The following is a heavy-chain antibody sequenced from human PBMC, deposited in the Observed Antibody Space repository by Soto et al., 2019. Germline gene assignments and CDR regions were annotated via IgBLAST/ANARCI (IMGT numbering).Heavy chain of an antibody. Sequence: QVQLVESGGGVVQPGRSLRLSCAASGFSFSTYGMHWVRQAPGKGLEWVALIWYDGSDEGYADSVKGRFTISRDNSKNTLYLQVNSLRAEDTAVYYCAKDRSSTLDGMDVWGPGTTVTVFS. CDR2: IWYDGSDE. CDR1: GFSFSTYG. J-gene: IGHJ6*02. V-gene: IGHV3-33*06. D-gene: IGHD6-13*01. CDR3: AKDRSSTLDGMDV.